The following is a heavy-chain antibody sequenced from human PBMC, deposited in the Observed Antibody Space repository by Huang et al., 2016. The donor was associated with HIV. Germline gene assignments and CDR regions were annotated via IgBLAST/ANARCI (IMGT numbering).Heavy chain of an antibody. D-gene: IGHD1-26*01. CDR1: GFTFNKFD. V-gene: IGHV3-30*18. CDR3: AKDGRGSGTYYDYFEY. CDR2: ISYDGRSK. J-gene: IGHJ4*02. Sequence: QVQLVESGGGVVQPGRSLRLSCAAFGFTFNKFDMHWVRQAPGKGLEWVAIISYDGRSKYHADSVKGRFTSSRDNSKNTVYLQMNSLRVEDTAVYYCAKDGRGSGTYYDYFEYWGQGTLVTVSS.